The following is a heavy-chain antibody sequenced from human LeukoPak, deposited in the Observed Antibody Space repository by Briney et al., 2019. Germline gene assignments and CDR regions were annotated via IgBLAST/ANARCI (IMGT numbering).Heavy chain of an antibody. J-gene: IGHJ4*02. CDR2: IYYSGST. V-gene: IGHV4-61*01. CDR1: GGSVSSGSYY. CDR3: ARVHFDTAGHSYGYGGPYGIDY. Sequence: SETLSLTCTVSGGSVSSGSYYWSWIRQPPGKGLEWIGYIYYSGSTNYNPSLKSRVTISVDTSKNQFSLKLSSVTAADTAVYYCARVHFDTAGHSYGYGGPYGIDYWGQGTLVTVSS. D-gene: IGHD5-18*01.